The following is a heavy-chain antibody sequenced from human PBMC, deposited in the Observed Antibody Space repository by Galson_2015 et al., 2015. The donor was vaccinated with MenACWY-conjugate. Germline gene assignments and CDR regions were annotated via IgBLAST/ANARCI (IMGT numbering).Heavy chain of an antibody. V-gene: IGHV3-23*01. CDR1: GFTFSSYA. Sequence: SLRLSCAASGFTFSSYAMTWVRQVPGKGLEWVSTISGSAGSTYYADSVKGRFTISRDNSKNTLYLQMNSLRAEDTAVYYCATDQRQNYFDYWGQGTLVTVSS. CDR3: ATDQRQNYFDY. J-gene: IGHJ4*02. CDR2: ISGSAGST.